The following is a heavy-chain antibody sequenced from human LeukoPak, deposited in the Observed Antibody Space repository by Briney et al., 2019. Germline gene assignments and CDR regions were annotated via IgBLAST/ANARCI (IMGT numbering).Heavy chain of an antibody. J-gene: IGHJ4*02. CDR2: IIPIFGTA. V-gene: IGHV1-69*05. Sequence: SVKVSCKASGGTFSSYAISWVRQAPGQGLEWMGRIIPIFGTANYAQKFQGRVTITTDESTSTAYMELSSLRSEDTAVYYRATYRVRHMNSLDYWGRGTPVTVSS. CDR1: GGTFSSYA. D-gene: IGHD2-21*01. CDR3: ATYRVRHMNSLDY.